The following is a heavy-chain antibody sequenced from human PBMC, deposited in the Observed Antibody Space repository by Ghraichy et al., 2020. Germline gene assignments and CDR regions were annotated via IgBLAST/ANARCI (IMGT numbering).Heavy chain of an antibody. J-gene: IGHJ6*02. CDR3: ATDRSSTMVRGVIPEPYYYYGMDV. CDR1: GYTLTELS. Sequence: ASVKVSCKVSGYTLTELSMHWVRQAPGKGLEWMGGFDPEDGETIYAQKFQGRVTMTEDTSTDTAYMELSSLRSEDTAVYYCATDRSSTMVRGVIPEPYYYYGMDVWGQGTTVTVSS. V-gene: IGHV1-24*01. CDR2: FDPEDGET. D-gene: IGHD3-10*01.